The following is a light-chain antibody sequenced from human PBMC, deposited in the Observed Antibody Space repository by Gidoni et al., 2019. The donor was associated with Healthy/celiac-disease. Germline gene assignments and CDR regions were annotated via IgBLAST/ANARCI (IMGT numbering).Light chain of an antibody. CDR3: QQYNNCPWT. CDR1: QRVSSD. Sequence: IVMTQSTATLSVSTGYRATLSCRARQRVSSDLAWYQQKPGKAPRLLIYGASTRATRIPARFSGSGSGPDFTLTISSLQSEDFALYYCQQYNNCPWTFGQGTKVEIK. J-gene: IGKJ1*01. V-gene: IGKV3-15*01. CDR2: GAS.